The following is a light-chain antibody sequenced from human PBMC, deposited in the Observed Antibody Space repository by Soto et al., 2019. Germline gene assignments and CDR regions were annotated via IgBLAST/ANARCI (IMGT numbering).Light chain of an antibody. V-gene: IGKV3-15*01. CDR2: GAS. Sequence: EIVITQSPATLSVSPGERATLSCRASQSVSSNLAWYQQKPGQAPRLLIYGASTRATGIPARFSGSGSGTEFTLTSSSLKSEDFAVYYCQQYNNWPLTFGGGTKVDIK. CDR1: QSVSSN. J-gene: IGKJ4*01. CDR3: QQYNNWPLT.